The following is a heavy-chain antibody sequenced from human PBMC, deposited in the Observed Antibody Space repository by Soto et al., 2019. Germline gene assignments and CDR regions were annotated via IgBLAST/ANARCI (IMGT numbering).Heavy chain of an antibody. V-gene: IGHV6-1*01. CDR2: TYYRSKWYN. CDR3: ASQTAYNWNYYYYYYMDV. J-gene: IGHJ6*03. D-gene: IGHD1-20*01. CDR1: GDSVSSNSAA. Sequence: PSQTLSLTCAISGDSVSSNSAAWNWIRQSPSRGLEWLGRTYYRSKWYNDYAVSVKSRITINPDTSKNQFSLQLNSVTPEDTAVYYCASQTAYNWNYYYYYYMDVWGKGTTVTVSS.